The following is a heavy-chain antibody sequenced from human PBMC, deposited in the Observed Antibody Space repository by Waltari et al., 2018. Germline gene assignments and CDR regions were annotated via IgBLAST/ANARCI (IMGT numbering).Heavy chain of an antibody. Sequence: EVQLVVSGGGLVQPGRSLSLSCASSGLPFEFYAMHWVRQAPGKGLERVSGISWNSGSIGYADSVKGRFTISRDNAKNSLYLQMNSLRAEDTALYYCAKDIHTYSYGHDAFDIWGQGTMVTVSS. CDR3: AKDIHTYSYGHDAFDI. J-gene: IGHJ3*02. D-gene: IGHD5-18*01. CDR1: GLPFEFYA. CDR2: ISWNSGSI. V-gene: IGHV3-9*01.